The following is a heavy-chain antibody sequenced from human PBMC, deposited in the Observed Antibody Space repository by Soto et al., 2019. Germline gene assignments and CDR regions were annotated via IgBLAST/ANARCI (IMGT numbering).Heavy chain of an antibody. J-gene: IGHJ3*02. CDR2: INAGNGNT. V-gene: IGHV1-3*01. CDR3: ARDQIVRGSSWVRGGAFDI. CDR1: GYTFTSYA. D-gene: IGHD6-13*01. Sequence: QVQLVQSGAEVKKPGASVKVSCKASGYTFTSYAMHWVRQAPGQRLEWMGWINAGNGNTKYSQKFQGRVTITRDTSASTAYMELSSLRSEDTAVYYCARDQIVRGSSWVRGGAFDIWGQGTMVTVSS.